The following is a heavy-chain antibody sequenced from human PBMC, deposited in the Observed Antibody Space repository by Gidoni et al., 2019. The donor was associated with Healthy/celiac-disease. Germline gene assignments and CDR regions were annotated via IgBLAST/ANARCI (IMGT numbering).Heavy chain of an antibody. CDR3: AQYDFWSGSFFDP. D-gene: IGHD3-3*01. Sequence: QVQLQYSGPGLAKPSETLSLTCTVSGGSISSYYWSWIRQPPGKGLEWIGYIYYSGSTNYNPSLKSRVTISVDTYKNQFSRKLSSVTAADTAVYYCAQYDFWSGSFFDPWGQGTLVTVSS. J-gene: IGHJ5*02. V-gene: IGHV4-59*01. CDR2: IYYSGST. CDR1: GGSISSYY.